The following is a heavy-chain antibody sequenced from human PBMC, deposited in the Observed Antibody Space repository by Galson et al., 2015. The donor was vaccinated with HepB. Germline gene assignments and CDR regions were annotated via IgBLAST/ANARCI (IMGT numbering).Heavy chain of an antibody. CDR3: ARGSIWSGYY. D-gene: IGHD3-3*01. CDR2: ISYDGSNK. CDR1: GFTFSSYA. V-gene: IGHV3-30-3*01. J-gene: IGHJ4*02. Sequence: SLRLSCAASGFTFSSYAMHWVRQAPGKGLEWVAVISYDGSNKYYADSVKGRFTISGDNSKNTLYLQMNSLRAEDTAVYYCARGSIWSGYYWGQGTLVTVSS.